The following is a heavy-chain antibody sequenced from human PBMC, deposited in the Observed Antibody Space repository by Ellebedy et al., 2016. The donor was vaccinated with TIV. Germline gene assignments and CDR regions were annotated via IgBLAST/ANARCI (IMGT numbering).Heavy chain of an antibody. V-gene: IGHV2-5*02. CDR1: GFSISTSGVG. CDR2: IYWDDDK. Sequence: SGPTLVKPTQTLTLTCILSGFSISTSGVGVGWIRQPPGKAPEWLALIYWDDDKRYSPSLRNRLTVTKDTYRNQVVLTVTNVDPVDTATYYCAHRGGDSVGSGWSQGYFDFWGQGALISVSS. D-gene: IGHD6-19*01. CDR3: AHRGGDSVGSGWSQGYFDF. J-gene: IGHJ4*02.